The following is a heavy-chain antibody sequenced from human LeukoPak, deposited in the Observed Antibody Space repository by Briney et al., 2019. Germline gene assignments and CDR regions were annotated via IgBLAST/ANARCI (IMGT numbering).Heavy chain of an antibody. V-gene: IGHV5-51*01. D-gene: IGHD2-8*01. CDR3: ARHYCINGVCYPLY. Sequence: GESLKISCKGSGYSFTNYWIGWVRQMPGKGLEWMGIMYPGDSDTRYSPSFQGPVTISADKSISTAYLQWSSLKASDTAMYYCARHYCINGVCYPLYWGQGALVTVSS. J-gene: IGHJ4*02. CDR2: MYPGDSDT. CDR1: GYSFTNYW.